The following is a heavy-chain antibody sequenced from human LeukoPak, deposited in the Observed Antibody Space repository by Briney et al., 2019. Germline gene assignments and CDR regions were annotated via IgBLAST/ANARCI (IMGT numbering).Heavy chain of an antibody. Sequence: ASVTVSCKASGYTFTSYYMHWVRQATGQGLEWMGWMNPNSGNTGYAQKFQGRVTMTRNTSISTAYMELSSLRSEDTAVYYCARGGGNTVTTDYWGQGTLVTVSS. CDR2: MNPNSGNT. V-gene: IGHV1-8*02. J-gene: IGHJ4*02. D-gene: IGHD4-17*01. CDR1: GYTFTSYY. CDR3: ARGGGNTVTTDY.